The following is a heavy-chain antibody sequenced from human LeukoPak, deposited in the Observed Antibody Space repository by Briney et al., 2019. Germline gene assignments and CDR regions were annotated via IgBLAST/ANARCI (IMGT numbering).Heavy chain of an antibody. V-gene: IGHV4-30-2*01. D-gene: IGHD2-2*01. CDR3: ARQVVQDCSSSSCHYGIHDYYYYMDV. CDR1: GDSFSSGGYY. CDR2: IYHSGST. Sequence: PSETLSLTCTVSGDSFSSGGYYWNWLRQPPGKGLKWIGYIYHSGSTYYNPSFKSRVTISIDRSKNQFSLKLSSVTAADTAVYYCARQVVQDCSSSSCHYGIHDYYYYMDVWGKGTTVTVSS. J-gene: IGHJ6*03.